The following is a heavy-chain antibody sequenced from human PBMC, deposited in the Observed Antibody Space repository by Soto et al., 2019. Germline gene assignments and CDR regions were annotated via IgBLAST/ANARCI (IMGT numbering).Heavy chain of an antibody. CDR3: ARVPTGMTGTIIDY. J-gene: IGHJ4*02. V-gene: IGHV3-30-3*01. Sequence: AGGSLRLSCASSGFTFSSYAIHWVRQAPAKGLEWVAVISYDGYNKYYADSVKGRFTISRDNSKNTLYLQMNSLRADDTAVYYCARVPTGMTGTIIDYWGQGTLVTVSS. CDR1: GFTFSSYA. D-gene: IGHD1-7*01. CDR2: ISYDGYNK.